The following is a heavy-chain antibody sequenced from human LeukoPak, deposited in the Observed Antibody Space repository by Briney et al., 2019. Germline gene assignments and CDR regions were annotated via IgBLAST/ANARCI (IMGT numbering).Heavy chain of an antibody. J-gene: IGHJ4*02. V-gene: IGHV3-7*01. D-gene: IGHD3-3*01. CDR2: IDGDGSTE. Sequence: GGSLRLSCVASGFTLSSYWMSWVRQAPGKGLEWVANIDGDGSTEAYVDSLKGRFTISRDNTKNSLYLQMNNLRVEDTAVYYCARGGAAFAESVYWGQGTLVTVSS. CDR3: ARGGAAFAESVY. CDR1: GFTLSSYW.